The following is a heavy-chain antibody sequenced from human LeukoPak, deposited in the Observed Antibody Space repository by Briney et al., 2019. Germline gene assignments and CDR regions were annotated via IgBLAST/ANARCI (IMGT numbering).Heavy chain of an antibody. V-gene: IGHV3-53*01. J-gene: IGHJ3*02. D-gene: IGHD7-27*01. CDR2: LHRDGST. CDR1: ELTVGGNY. Sequence: PGGSLRLSCAASELTVGGNYVTWVRQAPGKGLEWVSILHRDGSTFYTDSVKGRFTFSRDNSKNTVFLQMNSLRVEDTAVYYCARVLNPTTGGAFDIWGLGTMVTVSS. CDR3: ARVLNPTTGGAFDI.